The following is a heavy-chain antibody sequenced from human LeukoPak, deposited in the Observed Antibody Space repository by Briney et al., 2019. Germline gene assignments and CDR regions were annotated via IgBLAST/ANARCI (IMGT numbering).Heavy chain of an antibody. D-gene: IGHD6-13*01. CDR1: GFTFSSYA. J-gene: IGHJ4*02. V-gene: IGHV3-23*01. CDR3: AKDSAYSSGWYYFDP. Sequence: GGSLRLSCAASGFTFSSYAMNWVRQAPGKGPEWVSGISGSGGSTYYADSVKGRFTISRDHSKNTLYLQMNSLRAEDTAVYYCAKDSAYSSGWYYFDPWGQGILVTVSS. CDR2: ISGSGGST.